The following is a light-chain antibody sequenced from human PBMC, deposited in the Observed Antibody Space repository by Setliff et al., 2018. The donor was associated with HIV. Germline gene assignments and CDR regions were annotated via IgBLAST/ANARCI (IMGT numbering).Light chain of an antibody. Sequence: DIVMTQSPDSLAVSLGERATINCKSSQSILYSSNNKNYLAWYQQKPGQPPKLLIYWASTRESGVPGRFSGSGSGTDFTLTISSLQAEDVAVYYCHQYYSTPTFGQGTKV. J-gene: IGKJ1*01. CDR1: QSILYSSNNKNY. CDR2: WAS. CDR3: HQYYSTPT. V-gene: IGKV4-1*01.